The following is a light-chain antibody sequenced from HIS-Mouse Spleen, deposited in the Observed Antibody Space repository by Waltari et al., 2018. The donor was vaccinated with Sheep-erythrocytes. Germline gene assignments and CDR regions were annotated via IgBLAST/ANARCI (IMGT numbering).Light chain of an antibody. Sequence: QSVLTQPPSASGTPGQRVTISCTGTSSDVGGYNYVSWYQHHPGKAPKLMIYDVSKRPSGVPDRFSGSKSGNTASLTISGLQAEDEADYYCCSYAGSYTFWVFGGGTRLTVL. CDR3: CSYAGSYTFWV. V-gene: IGLV2-11*01. J-gene: IGLJ3*02. CDR1: SSDVGGYNY. CDR2: DVS.